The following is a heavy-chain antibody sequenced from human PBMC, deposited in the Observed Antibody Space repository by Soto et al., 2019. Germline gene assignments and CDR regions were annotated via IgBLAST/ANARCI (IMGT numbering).Heavy chain of an antibody. CDR3: ARRRSSWYVDP. D-gene: IGHD6-13*01. J-gene: IGHJ5*02. V-gene: IGHV4-39*01. CDR2: IYYSGST. Sequence: PSETLSLTCTVSGGSISSSSYYWGWIRQPPGKGLEWIGSIYYSGSTYYNPSLKSRVTISVDTSKNQFSLKLSSVTAADTAVYYCARRRSSWYVDPWGQGTLVT. CDR1: GGSISSSSYY.